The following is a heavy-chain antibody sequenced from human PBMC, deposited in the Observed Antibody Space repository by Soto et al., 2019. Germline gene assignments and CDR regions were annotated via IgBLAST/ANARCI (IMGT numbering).Heavy chain of an antibody. J-gene: IGHJ4*02. Sequence: DVHLVDSGGGLAQPGGSLSLSCEASGFTFDDFAIHWVRRVPGKGLEWVSGITWNGKITGYADSVKGRFIISRDNAKNSLYLQMNSLRREDTALYYCAKGGPDAFCGGGRCYFESWGQGTQVTVSS. CDR2: ITWNGKIT. CDR3: AKGGPDAFCGGGRCYFES. V-gene: IGHV3-9*01. CDR1: GFTFDDFA. D-gene: IGHD2-21*01.